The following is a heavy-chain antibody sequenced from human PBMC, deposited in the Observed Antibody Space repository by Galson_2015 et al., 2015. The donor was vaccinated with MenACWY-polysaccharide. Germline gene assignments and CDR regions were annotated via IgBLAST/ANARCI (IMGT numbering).Heavy chain of an antibody. CDR2: INPNSGGT. CDR3: ARGVEGYRSGWYIDY. J-gene: IGHJ4*02. Sequence: SVKVSCKASGYTFTGHSIHWVRQAHGQGLEWMGWINPNSGGTNFARKFLGRVTMTTDTSIRTAYMELSRLRSDDTAVYYCARGVEGYRSGWYIDYWGQGTLVTVSS. D-gene: IGHD6-19*01. CDR1: GYTFTGHS. V-gene: IGHV1-2*02.